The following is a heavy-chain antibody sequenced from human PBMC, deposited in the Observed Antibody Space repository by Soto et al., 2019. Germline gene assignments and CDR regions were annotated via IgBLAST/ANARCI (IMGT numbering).Heavy chain of an antibody. Sequence: VGPLRLSCKDSEFMFYNSAMTWVGEAPGQDLQWVASVSDNGGSRGGTYYADSVKGRFTISRDNTKNTLYLQLDSLTGADTAVYYCARAKAVVIAALDIWGQGTMVTVSS. D-gene: IGHD2-21*01. CDR3: ARAKAVVIAALDI. J-gene: IGHJ3*02. CDR2: VSDNGGSRGGT. CDR1: EFMFYNSA. V-gene: IGHV3-23*01.